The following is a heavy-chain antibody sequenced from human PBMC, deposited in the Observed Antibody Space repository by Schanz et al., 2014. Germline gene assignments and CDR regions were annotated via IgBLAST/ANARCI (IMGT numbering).Heavy chain of an antibody. Sequence: EVQLLESGGGLVQPGGSLRLSCAASGFTFSIYAMHWVRQAPGKGLEGVSAISGSGASTYYADSVKGRFAISRDNSQNTLYLQMNSLRAEDTAVYFCAKTERNEAWGQGTLVTVSS. CDR2: ISGSGAST. V-gene: IGHV3-23*01. D-gene: IGHD1-1*01. CDR1: GFTFSIYA. CDR3: AKTERNEA. J-gene: IGHJ5*02.